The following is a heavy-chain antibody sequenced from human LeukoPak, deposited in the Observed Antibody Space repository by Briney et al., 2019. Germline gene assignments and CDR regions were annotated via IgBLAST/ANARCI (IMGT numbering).Heavy chain of an antibody. CDR1: GYTFTSYW. CDR3: ARVIVVPAAKGYYYYYYMDV. V-gene: IGHV1-8*03. Sequence: GESLQISCKGSGYTFTSYWIGWVRQATGQGLEWMGWMNPNSGNTGYAQKFQGRVTITRNTSISTVYMELSSLRSEDTAVYYCARVIVVPAAKGYYYYYYMDVWGKGTTVTISS. J-gene: IGHJ6*03. D-gene: IGHD2-2*01. CDR2: MNPNSGNT.